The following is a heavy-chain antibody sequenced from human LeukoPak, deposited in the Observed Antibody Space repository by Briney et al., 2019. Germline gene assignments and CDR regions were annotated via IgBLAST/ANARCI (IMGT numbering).Heavy chain of an antibody. Sequence: SETLSLTCTVPGGSISSSSYYWGWIRQPPGKGLEWIGSIYYSGSTYYNPSLKSRVTISVDTSKNQFSLKLSSVTAADTAVYYCARRRRGSSWPDYWGQGTLVTVSS. CDR1: GGSISSSSYY. CDR3: ARRRRGSSWPDY. CDR2: IYYSGST. V-gene: IGHV4-39*01. D-gene: IGHD6-13*01. J-gene: IGHJ4*02.